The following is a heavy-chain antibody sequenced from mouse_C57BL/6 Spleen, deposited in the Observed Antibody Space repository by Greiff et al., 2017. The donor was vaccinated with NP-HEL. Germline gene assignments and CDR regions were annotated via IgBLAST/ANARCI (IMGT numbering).Heavy chain of an antibody. CDR2: IDPETGGT. Sequence: VQLQQSGAELVRPGASVTLSCKASGYTFTDYEMHWVKQTPVHGLEWIGAIDPETGGTAYNQKFKGKAILTADKSSSTAYMELRSLTSEDSAVYYCTRSGRSSGTDYAMDYWGQGTSVTVSS. CDR1: GYTFTDYE. V-gene: IGHV1-15*01. J-gene: IGHJ4*01. D-gene: IGHD4-1*01. CDR3: TRSGRSSGTDYAMDY.